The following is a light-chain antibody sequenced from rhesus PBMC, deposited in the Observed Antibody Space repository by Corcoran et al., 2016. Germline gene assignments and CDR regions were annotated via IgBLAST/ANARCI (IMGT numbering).Light chain of an antibody. CDR1: QSVGSN. V-gene: IGKV3-24*04. CDR2: DAS. CDR3: QQYNKGST. Sequence: ETVVTQSPATLSLSPGERATLSCRASQSVGSNLAWYQPRPGQAPKLLIYDASSRATGIPDRFRGRGSGTEFTLTISSLEPEDVGVYYCQQYNKGSTFGGGTKVESK. J-gene: IGKJ4*01.